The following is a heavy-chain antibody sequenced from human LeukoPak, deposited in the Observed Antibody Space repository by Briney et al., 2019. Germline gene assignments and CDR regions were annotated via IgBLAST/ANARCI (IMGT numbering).Heavy chain of an antibody. CDR1: GGSISSGAYY. Sequence: NPSETLSLTCSVSGGSISSGAYYWSWIRQPPGKGLEWIGYIYYSGSTYYKSSLKSRVTISVDTSKNQFSLKLSSVTAADTAVYYCARDSGDPMGYYYYYGMDVWGQGTTVTVSS. CDR2: IYYSGST. V-gene: IGHV4-31*03. D-gene: IGHD1-26*01. CDR3: ARDSGDPMGYYYYYGMDV. J-gene: IGHJ6*02.